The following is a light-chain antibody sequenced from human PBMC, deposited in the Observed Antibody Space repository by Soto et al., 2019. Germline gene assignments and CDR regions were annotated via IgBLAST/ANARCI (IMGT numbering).Light chain of an antibody. CDR2: DAS. Sequence: ETVLTQSPATLSLSPGERATLSCRASQSVSRFLAWYQQKPGQAPRLLIYDASNRATGIPARFSGSGAGTAFTLTISSREPEDVAVYYCQQRGNWPPITFGQGTQLDIK. CDR3: QQRGNWPPIT. J-gene: IGKJ5*01. CDR1: QSVSRF. V-gene: IGKV3-11*01.